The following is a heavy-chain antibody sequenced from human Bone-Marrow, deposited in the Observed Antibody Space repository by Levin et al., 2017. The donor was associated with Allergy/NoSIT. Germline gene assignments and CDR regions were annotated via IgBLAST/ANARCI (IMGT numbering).Heavy chain of an antibody. V-gene: IGHV3-7*03. D-gene: IGHD4-17*01. J-gene: IGHJ4*02. Sequence: GGSLRLSCAASGFTFSSYWMSWVRQAPGKGLEWVAKINRDGSEKYYVDSVKGRFTISRDNAKNSLYLQMNSLRAEDTAFYYCVKDSAHYGDYVGYFDFWGQGALVTVSS. CDR1: GFTFSSYW. CDR2: INRDGSEK. CDR3: VKDSAHYGDYVGYFDF.